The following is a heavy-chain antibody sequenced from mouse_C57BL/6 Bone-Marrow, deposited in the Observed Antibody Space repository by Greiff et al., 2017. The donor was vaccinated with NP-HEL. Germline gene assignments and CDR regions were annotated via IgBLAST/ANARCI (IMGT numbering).Heavy chain of an antibody. V-gene: IGHV1-81*01. CDR2: IYPRSGNT. Sequence: QVQLKESGAELARPGASVKLSCKASGYTFTSYGISWVKQRTGQGLEWIGEIYPRSGNTYYNEKFKGKATLTADKSSSTAYMELRSLTSEDSAVYFCARERLGGGAMDYWGQGTSVTVSS. J-gene: IGHJ4*01. CDR1: GYTFTSYG. D-gene: IGHD1-2*01. CDR3: ARERLGGGAMDY.